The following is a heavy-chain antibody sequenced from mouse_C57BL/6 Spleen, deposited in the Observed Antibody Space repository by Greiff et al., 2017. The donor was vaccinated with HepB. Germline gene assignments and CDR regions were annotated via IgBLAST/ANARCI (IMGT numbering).Heavy chain of an antibody. CDR3: ARFITTVVATNYFDY. Sequence: QVQLQQPGAELVMPGASVKLSCKASGYTFTSYWMHWVKQRPGQGLEWIGEIDPSDSYTNYNQKFKGKSTLTVDKSSSTAYMQLSSLTSDDSAVYYCARFITTVVATNYFDYWGQGPTLTVSS. D-gene: IGHD1-1*01. V-gene: IGHV1-69*01. J-gene: IGHJ2*01. CDR1: GYTFTSYW. CDR2: IDPSDSYT.